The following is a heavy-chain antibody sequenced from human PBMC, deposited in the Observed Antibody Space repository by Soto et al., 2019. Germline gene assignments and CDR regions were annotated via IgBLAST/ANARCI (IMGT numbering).Heavy chain of an antibody. V-gene: IGHV3-33*01. CDR1: GFTFSSYG. Sequence: QVQLVESGGGVVQPGRSLRLSCAASGFTFSSYGMHWVRQAPGKGLEWVAVIWYDGSNKYYADSVKGRFTISRDNSKNTLYLQMNSLRAEDTAVYYCARDWRPRWPLHAFDIWGQGTMVTVPS. J-gene: IGHJ3*02. CDR2: IWYDGSNK. D-gene: IGHD3-3*01. CDR3: ARDWRPRWPLHAFDI.